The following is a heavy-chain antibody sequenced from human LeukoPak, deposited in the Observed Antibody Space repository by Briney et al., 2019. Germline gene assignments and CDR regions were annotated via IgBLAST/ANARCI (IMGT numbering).Heavy chain of an antibody. D-gene: IGHD4-17*01. J-gene: IGHJ4*02. CDR2: IIPIFGTA. Sequence: SVKVSCKASGGTFSSYAISWVRQAPGQGPEWMGRIIPIFGTANYAQKFQGRVTITTDESTSTAYMELSSLRSEDTAVYYCARAHDYGDYVDYWGQGTLVTVSS. V-gene: IGHV1-69*05. CDR3: ARAHDYGDYVDY. CDR1: GGTFSSYA.